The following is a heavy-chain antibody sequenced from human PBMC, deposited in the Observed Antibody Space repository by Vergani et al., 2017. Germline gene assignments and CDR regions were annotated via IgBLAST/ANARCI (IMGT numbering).Heavy chain of an antibody. J-gene: IGHJ4*02. V-gene: IGHV3-66*02. D-gene: IGHD4-23*01. CDR1: GFTVSSNY. CDR2: IYSGGST. CDR3: ASDYGGNAPLRY. Sequence: EVQLVESGGGLVQPGGSLRLSCAASGFTVSSNYMSWVRQAPGEGLEWVSVIYSGGSTYYAASVKGRFTISRDNAKNTLYLQMNSRRAEDMAVYYCASDYGGNAPLRYWGQGTLVTVSS.